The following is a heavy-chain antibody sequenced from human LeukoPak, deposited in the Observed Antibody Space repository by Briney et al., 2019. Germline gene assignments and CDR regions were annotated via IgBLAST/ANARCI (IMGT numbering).Heavy chain of an antibody. CDR3: ARDGGLRAFDI. V-gene: IGHV4-61*02. Sequence: SETLSLTCTVSGGSLSSSSYYWSWIRQPAGKGLEWIGRIYTSGSTNYNPSLKSRVTMSVDTSKNQFSLKLSSVTAADTAVYYCARDGGLRAFDIWGQGTMVTVSS. D-gene: IGHD3-10*01. J-gene: IGHJ3*02. CDR1: GGSLSSSSYY. CDR2: IYTSGST.